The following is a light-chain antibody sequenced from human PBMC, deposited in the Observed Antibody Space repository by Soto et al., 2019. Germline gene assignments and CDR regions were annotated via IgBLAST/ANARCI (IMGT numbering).Light chain of an antibody. J-gene: IGLJ3*02. Sequence: QSALTQPRSVSASPGQSVTIPCSGSSSDVGGYNLVSWYQQKPGEVPKVIIYDVFKRPSGVPDRFFGSKSGNTATLTISRRQGADEADFQCCSYAGRCIWLFGGGTKLTVL. CDR1: SSDVGGYNL. CDR3: CSYAGRCIWL. CDR2: DVF. V-gene: IGLV2-11*01.